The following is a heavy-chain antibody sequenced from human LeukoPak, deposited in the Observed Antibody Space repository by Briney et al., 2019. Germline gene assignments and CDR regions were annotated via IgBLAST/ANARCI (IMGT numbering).Heavy chain of an antibody. CDR1: GFAFNNFA. J-gene: IGHJ5*02. CDR3: AKSPDVVIERIGTTFDR. D-gene: IGHD3-16*02. Sequence: GGSLRLSCAASGFAFNNFAMSRVRQTQGKGLEWVATISASGGGTYYPESVRGRFTISRDNSQRSLYLQLNNLRAEDTAMYFCAKSPDVVIERIGTTFDRWGQGTPVTVS. V-gene: IGHV3-23*01. CDR2: ISASGGGT.